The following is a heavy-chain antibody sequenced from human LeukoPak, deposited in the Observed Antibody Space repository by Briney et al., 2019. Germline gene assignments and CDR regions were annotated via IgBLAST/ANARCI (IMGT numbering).Heavy chain of an antibody. CDR1: GFTFSSYS. Sequence: GGSLRLSCAASGFTFSSYSMNWVRQAPGKGLEWVSSISSSSSYIYYADSVKGRFTTSRDNAKNSLYLQMNSLRAEDTAVYYCAKIQGPVYYFDTLNQGYFDYWGQGALVTVSS. J-gene: IGHJ4*02. CDR3: AKIQGPVYYFDTLNQGYFDY. CDR2: ISSSSSYI. D-gene: IGHD3-22*01. V-gene: IGHV3-21*01.